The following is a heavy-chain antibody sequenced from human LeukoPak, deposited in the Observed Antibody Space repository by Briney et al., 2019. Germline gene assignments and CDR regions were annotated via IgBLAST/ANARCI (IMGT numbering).Heavy chain of an antibody. V-gene: IGHV3-7*01. CDR3: ARDWLAGVPFDAFDL. CDR2: IKEDGSEK. CDR1: GFTLSSYW. Sequence: RGSLRLSCAASGFTLSSYWMSWVRQAPGKGLEWVANIKEDGSEKYYVDSVKGRFTISRDNAKNSLYLHMNSLTAEDTAMYYCARDWLAGVPFDAFDLWGQGTMVTVSS. D-gene: IGHD3-10*01. J-gene: IGHJ3*01.